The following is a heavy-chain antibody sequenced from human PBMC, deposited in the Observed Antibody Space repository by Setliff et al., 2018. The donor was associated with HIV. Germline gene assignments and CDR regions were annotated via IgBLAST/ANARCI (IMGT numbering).Heavy chain of an antibody. D-gene: IGHD6-19*01. J-gene: IGHJ6*03. V-gene: IGHV4-59*11. CDR2: IYYIGGT. CDR3: ARVPYPADYYMDV. CDR1: GGSISSHY. Sequence: PEETLSLTCSVSGGSISSHYWSWIRQPPGKGLELIGYIYYIGGTNYNPSLKSRVTISIDTSKSQFSLKLTSVSAADTAIYYCARVPYPADYYMDVWGKGTTVTVSS.